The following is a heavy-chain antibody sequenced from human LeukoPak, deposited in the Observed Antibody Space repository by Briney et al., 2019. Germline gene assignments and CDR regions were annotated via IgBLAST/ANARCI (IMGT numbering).Heavy chain of an antibody. Sequence: GGSLRLSCAASGFTFSSYAMSWVRQAPGKGLEWVSGISGSGNYTYYADSVKGRFSISRDNSKNTLYLQMNSLRAEDTAVYYCAKDLEEILTGWDYFDYWGQGTLVTVSS. CDR3: AKDLEEILTGWDYFDY. V-gene: IGHV3-23*01. J-gene: IGHJ4*02. CDR2: ISGSGNYT. D-gene: IGHD3-9*01. CDR1: GFTFSSYA.